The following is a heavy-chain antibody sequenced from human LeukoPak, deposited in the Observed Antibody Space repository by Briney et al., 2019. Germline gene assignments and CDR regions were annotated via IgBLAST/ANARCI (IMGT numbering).Heavy chain of an antibody. CDR3: ANSGSHFESFDY. D-gene: IGHD1-26*01. Sequence: GGSLRLSCAASGFTFSSYSMNWVRQAPGKGLEWVSSISSSSSYIYYADSVKGRFTISRDNAKNSLYLQMNSLRAEDTAVYYCANSGSHFESFDYWGQGTLVTVSS. CDR2: ISSSSSYI. J-gene: IGHJ4*02. V-gene: IGHV3-21*01. CDR1: GFTFSSYS.